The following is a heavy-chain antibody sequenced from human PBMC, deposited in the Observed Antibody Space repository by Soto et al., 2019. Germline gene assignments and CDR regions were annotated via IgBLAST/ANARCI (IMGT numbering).Heavy chain of an antibody. D-gene: IGHD3-10*01. Sequence: QVQLQQWGAGLLKPSETLSLTCAVYGGSFSGYYWSWIRQPPGKGLEWIGEINHSGSTNYNPSLKSRVTISVDTSKNQFSLKLSSVTAADTAVYYCARFMVRGVPPNNWFDPWGQGTLVTVSS. J-gene: IGHJ5*02. CDR1: GGSFSGYY. CDR3: ARFMVRGVPPNNWFDP. CDR2: INHSGST. V-gene: IGHV4-34*01.